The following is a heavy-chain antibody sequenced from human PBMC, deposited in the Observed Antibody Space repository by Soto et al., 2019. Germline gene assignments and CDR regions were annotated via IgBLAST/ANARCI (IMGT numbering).Heavy chain of an antibody. CDR2: MNPNSGNT. Sequence: GASVKVSCKASGYTFTRYDINWVRHATGQGLEWMGWMNPNSGNTGYAQKFQGRVTMTRNTSISTAYMELSSLRSEDTAVYYCASWGGIASPAYDGSLAPYDYWGQGALVTVSS. J-gene: IGHJ4*02. CDR3: ASWGGIASPAYDGSLAPYDY. D-gene: IGHD3-16*01. V-gene: IGHV1-8*01. CDR1: GYTFTRYD.